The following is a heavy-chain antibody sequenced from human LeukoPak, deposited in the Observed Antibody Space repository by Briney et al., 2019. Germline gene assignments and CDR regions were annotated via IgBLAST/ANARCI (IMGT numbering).Heavy chain of an antibody. V-gene: IGHV5-51*01. J-gene: IGHJ4*02. Sequence: GESLKISCKDSGYSFTSYWIGWVRQMPGKGLEWMGIIYPGDSDTRYSPSFQGQVTISADKSINTASLQWSSLKASDPAIYYCARRGEAMDPFDYWGQGTLVTVSS. D-gene: IGHD5-18*01. CDR3: ARRGEAMDPFDY. CDR2: IYPGDSDT. CDR1: GYSFTSYW.